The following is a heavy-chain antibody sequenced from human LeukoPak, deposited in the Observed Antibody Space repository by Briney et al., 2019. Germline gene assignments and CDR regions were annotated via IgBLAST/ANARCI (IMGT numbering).Heavy chain of an antibody. D-gene: IGHD3-10*01. V-gene: IGHV4-34*01. J-gene: IGHJ4*02. CDR3: ARRLRRGAHYYFDY. Sequence: QVQLQQWGAGLLKPSETLSLTCAVYGGSFSGYYWSWIRQPPGEGLEWIGEINHSGSTNYNPSLKSRVTISVDTSKNQFSLKLSSVTAADTAVYYCARRLRRGAHYYFDYWGQGTLVTVSS. CDR1: GGSFSGYY. CDR2: INHSGST.